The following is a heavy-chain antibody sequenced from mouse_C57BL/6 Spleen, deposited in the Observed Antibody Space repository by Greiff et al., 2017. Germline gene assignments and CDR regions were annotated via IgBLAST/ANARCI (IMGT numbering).Heavy chain of an antibody. V-gene: IGHV2-2*01. J-gene: IGHJ4*01. D-gene: IGHD2-4*01. CDR2: IWSGGST. Sequence: VKVEESGPGLVQPSQSLSITCTVSGFSLTSYGVHWVRQSPGKGLEWLGVIWSGGSTDYNAAFISRLSISKDNSKSQVFFKMNSLQADDTAIYYCARKDDYEGAMDYWGQGTSVTVSS. CDR3: ARKDDYEGAMDY. CDR1: GFSLTSYG.